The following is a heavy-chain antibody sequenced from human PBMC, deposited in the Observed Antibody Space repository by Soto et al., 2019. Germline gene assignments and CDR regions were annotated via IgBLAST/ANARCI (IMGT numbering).Heavy chain of an antibody. CDR1: GGTFSSYT. Sequence: ASVKVSCKASGGTFSSYTISWVRQAPGQGLEWMGRIIPILGIANYAQKFQGRVTITADKSTSTAYMELSSLRSEDTAVYYCARLPDIVVVVAATPVDAFAIWGQGTMVTVSS. CDR2: IIPILGIA. CDR3: ARLPDIVVVVAATPVDAFAI. V-gene: IGHV1-69*02. D-gene: IGHD2-15*01. J-gene: IGHJ3*02.